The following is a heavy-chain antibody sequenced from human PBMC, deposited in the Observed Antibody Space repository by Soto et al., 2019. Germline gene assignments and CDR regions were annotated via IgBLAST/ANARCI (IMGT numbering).Heavy chain of an antibody. D-gene: IGHD5-12*01. CDR1: GGSITTYY. Sequence: KTSETLSLTCTVSGGSITTYYWNWIRQSPGKGLEWIASISYSGSTNYNPSLRSRITISIDTSKNQFSLTLTSVTAADTAVYYCARDPYGSGSGGVYYYYALDVWGQGTTVTVSS. CDR2: ISYSGST. CDR3: ARDPYGSGSGGVYYYYALDV. J-gene: IGHJ6*02. V-gene: IGHV4-59*13.